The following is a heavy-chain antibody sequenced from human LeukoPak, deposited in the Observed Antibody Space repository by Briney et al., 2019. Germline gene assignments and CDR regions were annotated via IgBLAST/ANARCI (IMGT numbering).Heavy chain of an antibody. CDR2: ITWNSDDM. J-gene: IGHJ4*02. CDR3: TNVTDWRTGFDY. D-gene: IGHD2-21*02. Sequence: PGGSLRLSCAASGFTLDGYGMYWVRQAPGKGLEWVSGITWNSDDMAYADSVKGRFTISRDNAKNCLYLQMNSLRVEDTALYYCTNVTDWRTGFDYWGQGTLVTVSS. V-gene: IGHV3-9*01. CDR1: GFTLDGYG.